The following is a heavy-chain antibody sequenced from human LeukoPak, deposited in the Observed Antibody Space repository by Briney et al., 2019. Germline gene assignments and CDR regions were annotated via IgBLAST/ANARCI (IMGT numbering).Heavy chain of an antibody. D-gene: IGHD2-21*02. J-gene: IGHJ5*02. Sequence: SETLSLTCTVSGGSLRNYYWTWIRQPAGKGPEWIGRIHTSGSTNYNPSLKSRVNMSVDTSKNQFSLKLSSVTAADTAVYYCARVTDPRYNWFDPWGQGTLVTVSS. CDR1: GGSLRNYY. V-gene: IGHV4-4*07. CDR2: IHTSGST. CDR3: ARVTDPRYNWFDP.